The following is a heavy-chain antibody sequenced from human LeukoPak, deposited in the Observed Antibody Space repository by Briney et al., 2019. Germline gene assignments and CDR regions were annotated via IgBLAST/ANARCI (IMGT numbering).Heavy chain of an antibody. CDR1: GFTVSSNY. Sequence: TGGSLRLSCAASGFTVSSNYMSWVRQAPGKGLEWVSVIYSGGSTYYAGSVKGRFTISRDNSKNTLYLQMNSLRAEDTAVYYCARAGSSSWGFDYWGQGTLVTVSS. V-gene: IGHV3-66*01. CDR3: ARAGSSSWGFDY. J-gene: IGHJ4*02. D-gene: IGHD6-13*01. CDR2: IYSGGST.